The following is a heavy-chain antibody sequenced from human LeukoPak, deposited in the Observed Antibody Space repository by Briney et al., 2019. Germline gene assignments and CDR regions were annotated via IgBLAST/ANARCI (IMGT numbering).Heavy chain of an antibody. CDR2: VSTSSNTI. CDR3: ARGLGGMGVTLNWFGP. J-gene: IGHJ5*02. Sequence: PGGSLRLSCAASGFTFSGFGMNWVRQAPGKGLEWLSYVSTSSNTIYYAGSVKGRFTISRDNSKNTLYLQMNSLRAEDTAAYYCARGLGGMGVTLNWFGPWGQGTLVTVSS. V-gene: IGHV3-48*01. D-gene: IGHD1-26*01. CDR1: GFTFSGFG.